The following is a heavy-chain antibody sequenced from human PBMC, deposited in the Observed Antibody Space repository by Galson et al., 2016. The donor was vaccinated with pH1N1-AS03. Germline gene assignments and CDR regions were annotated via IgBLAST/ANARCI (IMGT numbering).Heavy chain of an antibody. D-gene: IGHD2/OR15-2a*01. CDR1: GFSLATSGVG. CDR3: TRSRYYNTNLYYFDY. CDR2: IYWDDDK. Sequence: PALVKPTQTLTLTCASSGFSLATSGVGVGWIRQPPGKALEWLALIYWDDDKLYNPSLKSRLTVTKDTSKNLVVLTLTDMDPVDTATYFCTRSRYYNTNLYYFDYWGQGTLVTVSS. J-gene: IGHJ4*02. V-gene: IGHV2-5*02.